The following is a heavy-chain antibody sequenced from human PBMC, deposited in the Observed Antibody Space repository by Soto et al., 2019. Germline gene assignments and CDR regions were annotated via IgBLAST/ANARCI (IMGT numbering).Heavy chain of an antibody. Sequence: ASVKVSCKASGYTFTSYDINWVRQATGQGLEWMGWMNPNSGNAGYAQKFQGRVIMTTNTSISTAYMELSSLRSEDTAVYFCARGGNYYYYMDVWGKGTTVTVSS. CDR3: ARGGNYYYYMDV. CDR2: MNPNSGNA. V-gene: IGHV1-8*01. CDR1: GYTFTSYD. J-gene: IGHJ6*03.